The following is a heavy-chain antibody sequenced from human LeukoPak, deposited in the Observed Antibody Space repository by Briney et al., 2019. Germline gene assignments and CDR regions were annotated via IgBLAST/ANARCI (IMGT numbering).Heavy chain of an antibody. CDR3: AREGYFDTSGYFEY. Sequence: SETLSLTCTVSGGSIRSYYWSWIRQTPVKGLEWIGYIYYSGSTNYNPSFRSRAAISVDKSNNRFSLKLSAVTAADSAIYYCAREGYFDTSGYFEYWGQGILVTVSP. CDR2: IYYSGST. J-gene: IGHJ4*02. V-gene: IGHV4-59*01. CDR1: GGSIRSYY. D-gene: IGHD3-22*01.